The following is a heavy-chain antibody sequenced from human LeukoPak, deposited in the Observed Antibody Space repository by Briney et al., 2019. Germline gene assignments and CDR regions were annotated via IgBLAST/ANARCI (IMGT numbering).Heavy chain of an antibody. J-gene: IGHJ4*02. CDR1: GFTFSTYG. D-gene: IGHD3-10*01. Sequence: PGGSLRLSCAASGFTFSTYGMNWVRQAPGKGLEWTSYIGTSSSTIYYADSVKGRFTISRDNAKNSLYLQMNSLRAEDTAVYYCARDLSGVHSWWGRGTLVTVSS. CDR2: IGTSSSTI. CDR3: ARDLSGVHSW. V-gene: IGHV3-48*04.